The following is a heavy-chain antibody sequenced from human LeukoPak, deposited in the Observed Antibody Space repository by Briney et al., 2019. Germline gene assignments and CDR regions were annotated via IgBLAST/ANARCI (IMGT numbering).Heavy chain of an antibody. CDR3: AREVVPWYYDSSGYFDY. CDR1: GFTFSSYA. Sequence: GGSLRLSCAASGFTFSSYAMSWVRQAPGKGLEWVSVIYSGGSTYYADSVKGRFTISRDNSKNTLYLQMNSLRAEDTAVYYCAREVVPWYYDSSGYFDYWGQGTLVTVSS. J-gene: IGHJ4*02. CDR2: IYSGGST. D-gene: IGHD3-22*01. V-gene: IGHV3-66*01.